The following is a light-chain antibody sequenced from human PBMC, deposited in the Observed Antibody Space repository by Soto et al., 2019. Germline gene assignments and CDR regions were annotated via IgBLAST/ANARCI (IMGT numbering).Light chain of an antibody. J-gene: IGLJ1*01. CDR2: EVT. CDR1: STDVNGHNY. CDR3: CAYTSGTSG. Sequence: QSVLTQPASVSGSPGQSITISCTGTSTDVNGHNYVSWYQQHPGKAPKVIIYEVTNRPSGISHRFSGSKSGNTASLTISGLQAEDEADYYCCAYTSGTSGFGTGTKVTVL. V-gene: IGLV2-14*01.